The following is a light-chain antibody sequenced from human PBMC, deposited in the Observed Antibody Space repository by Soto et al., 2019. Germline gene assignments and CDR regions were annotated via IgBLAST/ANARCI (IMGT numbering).Light chain of an antibody. CDR3: QQYYSTPPYT. CDR2: WAS. J-gene: IGKJ2*01. Sequence: DIVMTQSPDSLAVSLGERATINCKSSQSVLYSSNNKNYLAWYQQKPGRPPKVLIYWASTRESGVPERFSGSGSGTDFTLTISSLQAEDVAVYYCQQYYSTPPYTFGQGTKLEIK. V-gene: IGKV4-1*01. CDR1: QSVLYSSNNKNY.